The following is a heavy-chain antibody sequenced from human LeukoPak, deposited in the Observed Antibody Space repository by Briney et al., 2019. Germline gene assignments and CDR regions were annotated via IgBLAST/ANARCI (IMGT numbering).Heavy chain of an antibody. CDR1: GFTFSNAW. CDR2: IKSKTDGGTT. Sequence: GGSLRLSCAASGFTFSNAWMSWVRQAPGKGLEWVGRIKSKTDGGTTDYAAPVKGRFTISRDDSKNTLYLQMNSLRDEDSAVYYCARELFRDGYNWVDYWGQGTLVTVSS. CDR3: ARELFRDGYNWVDY. D-gene: IGHD5-24*01. V-gene: IGHV3-15*01. J-gene: IGHJ4*02.